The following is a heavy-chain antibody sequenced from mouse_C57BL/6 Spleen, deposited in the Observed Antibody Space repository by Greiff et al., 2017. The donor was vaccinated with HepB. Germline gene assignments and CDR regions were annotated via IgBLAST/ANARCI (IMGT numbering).Heavy chain of an antibody. V-gene: IGHV5-17*01. D-gene: IGHD2-3*01. CDR3: ARSLDGYYSNPFDY. J-gene: IGHJ2*01. Sequence: EVQLVESGGGLVKPGGSLKLSCAASGFTFSDYGMHWVRQAPEKGLEWVAYISSGSSTIYYADTVKGRFTISRDNAKNTLFLQMTSLRSEDTAMYYCARSLDGYYSNPFDYWGQGTTLTVSS. CDR1: GFTFSDYG. CDR2: ISSGSSTI.